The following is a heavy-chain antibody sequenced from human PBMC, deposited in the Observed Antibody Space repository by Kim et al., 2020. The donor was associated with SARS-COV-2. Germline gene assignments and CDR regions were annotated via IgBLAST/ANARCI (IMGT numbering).Heavy chain of an antibody. CDR3: AIAAAGTRGDY. D-gene: IGHD6-13*01. CDR2: T. Sequence: TYYNPSLKSRVTISVDTSKNQFSLKLSSVTAADTAVYYCAIAAAGTRGDYWGQGTLVTVSS. V-gene: IGHV4-39*07. J-gene: IGHJ4*02.